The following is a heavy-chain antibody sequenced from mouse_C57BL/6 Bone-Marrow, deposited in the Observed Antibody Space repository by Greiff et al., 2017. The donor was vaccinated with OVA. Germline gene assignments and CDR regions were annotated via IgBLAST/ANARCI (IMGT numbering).Heavy chain of an antibody. CDR1: GYTFTSYW. J-gene: IGHJ2*01. CDR2: IDPSDSYT. D-gene: IGHD2-1*01. CDR3: ARKLHY. Sequence: QVQLQQPGAELVKPGASVKLSCKASGYTFTSYWMQWVKQRPGQGLEWIGEIDPSDSYTNYNQKFKGKATLTVDTSSSTAYMQLSSLTSEDSAVYYCARKLHYWGQGTTLTVSS. V-gene: IGHV1-50*01.